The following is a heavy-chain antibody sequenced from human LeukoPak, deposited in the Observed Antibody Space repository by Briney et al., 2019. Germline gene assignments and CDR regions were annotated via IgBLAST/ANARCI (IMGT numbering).Heavy chain of an antibody. CDR1: GFTNY. J-gene: IGHJ4*02. D-gene: IGHD3-3*01. V-gene: IGHV3-53*01. CDR2: IYSSGST. Sequence: PGGSLRPSCGASGFTNYMSWVRQAPDRGLEWVSSIYSSGSTYHADSVRGRFTISRDKTKNTLFLLMNSLRVEDTALYYCARDLLEPEMVVWGLGTLVTVSS. CDR3: ARDLLEPEMVV.